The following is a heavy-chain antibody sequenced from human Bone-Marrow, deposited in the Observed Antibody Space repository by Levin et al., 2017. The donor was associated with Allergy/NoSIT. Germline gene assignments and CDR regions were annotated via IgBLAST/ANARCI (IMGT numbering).Heavy chain of an antibody. Sequence: MPGGSLRLSCEASGFSFGDYAMTWVRQAPGKGLQWVSSISSSGAYIFYAASLRGRFTVSRDNAKKSLYLEIYNVRADDTAVYYCARDFHDFLTGSLHALGHWGQGTLVAVST. CDR2: ISSSGAYI. CDR3: ARDFHDFLTGSLHALGH. J-gene: IGHJ4*02. V-gene: IGHV3-21*01. D-gene: IGHD3-9*01. CDR1: GFSFGDYA.